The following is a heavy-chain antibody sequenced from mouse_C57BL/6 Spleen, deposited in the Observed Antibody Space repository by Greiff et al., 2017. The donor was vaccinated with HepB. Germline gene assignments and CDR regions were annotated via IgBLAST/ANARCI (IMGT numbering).Heavy chain of an antibody. CDR1: GYTFTSYW. CDR2: IDPSDSYT. V-gene: IGHV1-69*01. CDR3: ARYYYGSSLCDY. J-gene: IGHJ2*01. D-gene: IGHD1-1*01. Sequence: VQLQQSGAELVMPGASVKLSCKASGYTFTSYWMHWVKQRPGQGLEWIGEIDPSDSYTNYNQKFKGKSTLTVDKSSSTAYMQLSSLTSEDSAVYYGARYYYGSSLCDYWGQGTTLTVSS.